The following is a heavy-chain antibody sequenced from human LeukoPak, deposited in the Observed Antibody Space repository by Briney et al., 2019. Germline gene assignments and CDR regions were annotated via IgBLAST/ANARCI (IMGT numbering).Heavy chain of an antibody. D-gene: IGHD2-2*01. V-gene: IGHV4-34*01. CDR3: ARGSSTRSLRYFDY. Sequence: PSETLSLTCAVYGGSFSGYYWSWIRQPPGKGLEWIGEINHSGSTNYHPSLKSRVTVAVDTSKNQFSLKLSSVTAADTAVYYCARGSSTRSLRYFDYWGQGTLVSVSS. CDR1: GGSFSGYY. J-gene: IGHJ4*02. CDR2: INHSGST.